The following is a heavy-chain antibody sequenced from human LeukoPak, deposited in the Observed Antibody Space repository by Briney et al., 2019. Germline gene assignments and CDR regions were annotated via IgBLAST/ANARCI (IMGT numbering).Heavy chain of an antibody. CDR2: INPNSGGT. V-gene: IGHV1-2*02. J-gene: IGHJ3*02. CDR1: GYTFTGYY. D-gene: IGHD3-3*01. CDR3: ARDFWSGYVDAFDI. Sequence: ASVKVSCKASGYTFTGYYMHWVRQAPGQRLEWMGWINPNSGGTNYAQKFQGRVTMTRDTSISTAYMELSRLRSDDTAVYYCARDFWSGYVDAFDIWGQGTMVTVSS.